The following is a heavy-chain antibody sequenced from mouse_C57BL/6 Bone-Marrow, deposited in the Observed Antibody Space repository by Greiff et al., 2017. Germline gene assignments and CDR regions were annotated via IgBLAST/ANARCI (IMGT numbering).Heavy chain of an antibody. Sequence: VQLQQSGAELVRPGASVKLSCKASGYTFTDYYINWVKQRPGQGLEWIARIYPGSGNTYYNEKFKGKATLTAEKSSSTAYMQLSSLPSEDSAVYFCAREQSWFAYWGQGTLVTVSA. J-gene: IGHJ3*01. CDR2: IYPGSGNT. CDR3: AREQSWFAY. D-gene: IGHD6-1*01. V-gene: IGHV1-76*01. CDR1: GYTFTDYY.